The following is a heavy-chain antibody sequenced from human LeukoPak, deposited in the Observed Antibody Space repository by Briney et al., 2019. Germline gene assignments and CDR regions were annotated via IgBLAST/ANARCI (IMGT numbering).Heavy chain of an antibody. D-gene: IGHD2-15*01. Sequence: GSLRLSCAASGFTFSSYWMSWVRQAPGKGLEWVANIKQDGSEKYYVDSVKGRFTISRDNAKNSLYLQMSSLRAEDTAVYYCATSRTGGWEAFDIWGQGTMVTVSS. CDR2: IKQDGSEK. J-gene: IGHJ3*02. CDR1: GFTFSSYW. V-gene: IGHV3-7*03. CDR3: ATSRTGGWEAFDI.